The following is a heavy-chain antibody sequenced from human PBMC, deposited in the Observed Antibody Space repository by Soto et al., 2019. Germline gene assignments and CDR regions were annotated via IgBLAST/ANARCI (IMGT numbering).Heavy chain of an antibody. D-gene: IGHD3-10*01. CDR2: ISYDGSNK. CDR1: GFTFSSYA. CDR3: ARASLRGVDGYYYGMDV. J-gene: IGHJ6*02. V-gene: IGHV3-30-3*01. Sequence: GGSLRLSCAASGFTFSSYAMHWVRQAPGKGLEWVAVISYDGSNKYYADSVKGRFTISRDNSKNTLYLQMNSLRAEDTAVYYCARASLRGVDGYYYGMDVWGQGTTVTVSS.